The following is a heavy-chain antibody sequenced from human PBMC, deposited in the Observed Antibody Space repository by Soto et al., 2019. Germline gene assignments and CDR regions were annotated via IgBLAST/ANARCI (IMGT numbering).Heavy chain of an antibody. D-gene: IGHD1-20*01. CDR2: IKQDGSEK. V-gene: IGHV3-7*01. CDR3: ARARILD. Sequence: EVQLVESGGGLVQPGGSLRLSCAASGFTFSNYWMTWVRQAPGKGLEWVANIKQDGSEKYYVDSVKGRFTISRDNAKNSLYLEMNSLSAEDTAVYYWARARILDWGQGTLVIFSS. CDR1: GFTFSNYW. J-gene: IGHJ4*02.